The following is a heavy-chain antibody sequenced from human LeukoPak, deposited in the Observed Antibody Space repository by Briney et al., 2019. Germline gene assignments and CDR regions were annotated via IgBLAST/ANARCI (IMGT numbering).Heavy chain of an antibody. Sequence: GGSLRLSCAASGFTFSSYGMHWVRQAPGKGLEWVAIIWYDGSNRYYADSVKGRFTISRDNSENTLYLQMNSLRAEDTAVYYCAKGAYCSGGSCYPGGLDYWGQGTLVTVSS. V-gene: IGHV3-33*06. J-gene: IGHJ4*02. D-gene: IGHD2-15*01. CDR2: IWYDGSNR. CDR3: AKGAYCSGGSCYPGGLDY. CDR1: GFTFSSYG.